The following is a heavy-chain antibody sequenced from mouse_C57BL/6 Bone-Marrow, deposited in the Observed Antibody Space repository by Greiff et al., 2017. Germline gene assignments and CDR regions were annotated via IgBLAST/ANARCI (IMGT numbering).Heavy chain of an antibody. J-gene: IGHJ1*03. CDR2: IYPGDGDT. Sequence: VQLQQSGPELVKPGASVKISCKASGYAFSSSWMNWVKQRPGKGLEWIGRIYPGDGDTNYNGKFKGKATLTADKSSSTAYMQLSSLTSEDSAVYFCARKDSSYGYFDVWGIGTTVTVSS. D-gene: IGHD1-1*01. CDR3: ARKDSSYGYFDV. V-gene: IGHV1-82*01. CDR1: GYAFSSSW.